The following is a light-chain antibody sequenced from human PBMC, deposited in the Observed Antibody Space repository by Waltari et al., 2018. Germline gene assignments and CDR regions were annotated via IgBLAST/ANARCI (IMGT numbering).Light chain of an antibody. Sequence: QSALTQPAPVSGSPGQSVTILCTGTSNDVGGYHSSSWYQEHPGQAPRVIIYDVSDRPSGVSDRFSGSKSGNTASLTISGLQAEDEADYYCSSQSSNNVVLFGGGTKLTVL. J-gene: IGLJ2*01. CDR1: SNDVGGYHS. CDR2: DVS. V-gene: IGLV2-14*01. CDR3: SSQSSNNVVL.